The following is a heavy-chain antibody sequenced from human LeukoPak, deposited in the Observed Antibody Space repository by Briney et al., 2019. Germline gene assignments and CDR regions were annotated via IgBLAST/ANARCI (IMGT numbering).Heavy chain of an antibody. Sequence: KPSETLSLTCAVYGGSFSGYYWSWIRQPPGKGLEWIGEINHSGSTNYNPSLKSRVTISVDTSKNQFSLKLSSVTAADAAVYYCARGQELPGRGSSGYPPPNYGMDVWGKGTTVTVSS. D-gene: IGHD6-25*01. J-gene: IGHJ6*04. CDR1: GGSFSGYY. CDR2: INHSGST. V-gene: IGHV4-34*01. CDR3: ARGQELPGRGSSGYPPPNYGMDV.